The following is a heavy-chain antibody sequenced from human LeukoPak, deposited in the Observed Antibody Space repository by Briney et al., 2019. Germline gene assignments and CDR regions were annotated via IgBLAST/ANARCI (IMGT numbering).Heavy chain of an antibody. J-gene: IGHJ4*02. D-gene: IGHD1-26*01. CDR3: ARDKIVGPTTLDY. CDR2: IKQDGNEK. V-gene: IGHV3-7*01. CDR1: GFTFRGYW. Sequence: GGSLRLSCAASGFTFRGYWMSWVRQTPEKGLEWVANIKQDGNEKYYVDSVKGRFTISRDNAKNSLYLQMNSLRADDTAVYYCARDKIVGPTTLDYWGQGTLVTVSS.